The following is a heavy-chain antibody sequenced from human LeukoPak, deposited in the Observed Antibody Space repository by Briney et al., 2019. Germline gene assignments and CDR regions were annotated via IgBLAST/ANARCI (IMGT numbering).Heavy chain of an antibody. D-gene: IGHD3-22*01. CDR1: GFTFSSYG. CDR2: ISGSGGST. CDR3: ARGPLDSSGFFHQPWYFDL. V-gene: IGHV3-23*01. J-gene: IGHJ2*01. Sequence: PGGSLRLSCAASGFTFSSYGMSWVRQAPGKGLEWVSAISGSGGSTYYADSVKGRFTISRDNSKNTLYLQMNSLRAEDTAVYYCARGPLDSSGFFHQPWYFDLWGRGTLVTVSS.